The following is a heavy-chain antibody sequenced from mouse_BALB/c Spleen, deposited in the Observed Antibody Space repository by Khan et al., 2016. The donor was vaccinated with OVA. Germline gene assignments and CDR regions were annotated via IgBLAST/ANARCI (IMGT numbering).Heavy chain of an antibody. D-gene: IGHD2-4*01. CDR1: GFSLTSYG. CDR3: ARNYDYDEGLAY. CDR2: IWSGGST. V-gene: IGHV2-2*02. Sequence: QVQLKESGPGLVQPSQSLSITCTVSGFSLTSYGVHWVRQSPGKGLEWLGVIWSGGSTDYNAAFISRLSISKDNSKSQVFFKMNSLQANDSAIYYCARNYDYDEGLAYWGQGTLVTVSA. J-gene: IGHJ3*01.